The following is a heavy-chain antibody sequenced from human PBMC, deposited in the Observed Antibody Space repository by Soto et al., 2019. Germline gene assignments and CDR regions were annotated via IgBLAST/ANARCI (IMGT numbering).Heavy chain of an antibody. CDR3: ARVYGSGSSSVAPYYYYYMDV. Sequence: QVQLQESGPGLVKPSETLSLTCTVSGGSISSYYWSWIRQPPGKGLEWIGYIYYSGSTNYNPSLKSRVTISVDTSKNQFSLKLSSVTAADTAVYYCARVYGSGSSSVAPYYYYYMDVWGKGTTVTVSS. V-gene: IGHV4-59*01. CDR2: IYYSGST. CDR1: GGSISSYY. J-gene: IGHJ6*03. D-gene: IGHD3-10*01.